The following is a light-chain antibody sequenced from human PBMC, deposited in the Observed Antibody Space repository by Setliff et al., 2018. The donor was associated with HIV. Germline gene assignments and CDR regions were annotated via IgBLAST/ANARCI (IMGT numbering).Light chain of an antibody. CDR2: EVN. Sequence: QSVLTQPASVSGSPGQSITISCTGTSSDVGGYNYVSWYQQHPGKAPKLIIYEVNNRPSGVSNRFSGSKSGNTASLTISRLQAEDEADYYCSSYTSSRTYVVFGGGTQLTVL. J-gene: IGLJ2*01. CDR1: SSDVGGYNY. CDR3: SSYTSSRTYVV. V-gene: IGLV2-14*01.